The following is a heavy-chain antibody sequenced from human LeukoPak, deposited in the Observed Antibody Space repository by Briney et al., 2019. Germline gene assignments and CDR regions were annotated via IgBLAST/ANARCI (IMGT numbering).Heavy chain of an antibody. Sequence: ASVKVSCKASGYTFTSYGISWVRQAPGQGLEWMGWISAYNGNTNYAQKVQGRVTMTTDTSTSTAYMELRSLRSEDTAVYYCAKEGAQGAYDSRGYYYRGFDYWGQGTLVTVSS. D-gene: IGHD3-22*01. J-gene: IGHJ4*02. CDR2: ISAYNGNT. CDR1: GYTFTSYG. CDR3: AKEGAQGAYDSRGYYYRGFDY. V-gene: IGHV1-18*01.